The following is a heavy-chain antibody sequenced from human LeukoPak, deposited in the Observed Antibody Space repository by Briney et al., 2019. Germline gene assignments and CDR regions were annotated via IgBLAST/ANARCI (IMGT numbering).Heavy chain of an antibody. CDR3: ARVDCSGGSCKGDYYYGMDV. D-gene: IGHD2-15*01. J-gene: IGHJ6*02. CDR1: GLTVSSNY. CDR2: IYSGGST. Sequence: PGGSLRLSCAASGLTVSSNYMSWVRQAPGKGLEWVSVIYSGGSTYYADSVKGRFTISRDNSKNTLYLQMNSLRAEDTAVYYCARVDCSGGSCKGDYYYGMDVWGQGTTVTVSS. V-gene: IGHV3-53*01.